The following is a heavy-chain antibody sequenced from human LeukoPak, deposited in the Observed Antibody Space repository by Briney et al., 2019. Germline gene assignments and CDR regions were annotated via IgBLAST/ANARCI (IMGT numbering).Heavy chain of an antibody. CDR2: INPNSGDT. Sequence: ASVKVSCKASGYTFIAYYIHWVRQAPGQGLEWMGRINPNSGDTDYARKFQGRIIMSRDTSISTLYMDLSRLRSDDTAVYYCARVGGSGAYYAFDYWGQGSLVTVSS. CDR3: ARVGGSGAYYAFDY. D-gene: IGHD3-16*01. V-gene: IGHV1-2*06. CDR1: GYTFIAYY. J-gene: IGHJ4*02.